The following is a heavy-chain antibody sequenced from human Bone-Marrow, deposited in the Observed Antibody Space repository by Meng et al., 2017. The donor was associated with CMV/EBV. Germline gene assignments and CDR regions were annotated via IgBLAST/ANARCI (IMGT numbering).Heavy chain of an antibody. J-gene: IGHJ6*02. CDR2: IRSKANSYAT. D-gene: IGHD4-11*01. Sequence: GGSLRLSCAASGFTFGGSAMHWVRQASGKGLEWVGRIRSKANSYATAYAASVKGRFTISRDDSKNTAYLQMNSLKTEDTAVYYCTRHSPTTSEDGMDVWGQGTTVTVSS. CDR3: TRHSPTTSEDGMDV. V-gene: IGHV3-73*01. CDR1: GFTFGGSA.